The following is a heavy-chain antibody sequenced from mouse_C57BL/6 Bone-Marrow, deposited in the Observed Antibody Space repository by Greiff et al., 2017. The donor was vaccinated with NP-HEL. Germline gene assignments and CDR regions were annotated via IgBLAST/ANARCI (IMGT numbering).Heavy chain of an antibody. Sequence: VKLQQPGAELVRPGSSVKLSCKASGYTFTSYWMHWVKQRPIQGLEWIGNIDPSDSETHYNQNFKDKATLTVDKSSSTAYLQLSSLTSEDSAVDYCAREGFGYWGPGTLVTVSA. V-gene: IGHV1-52*01. J-gene: IGHJ3*01. CDR3: AREGFGY. CDR1: GYTFTSYW. CDR2: IDPSDSET.